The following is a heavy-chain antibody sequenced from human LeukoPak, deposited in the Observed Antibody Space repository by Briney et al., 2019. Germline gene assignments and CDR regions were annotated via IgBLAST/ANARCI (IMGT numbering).Heavy chain of an antibody. Sequence: GGSLRLSCAASGFNVITNYMNWVRQAPGKGLEWVSVVYSGGSTFYADSVKGRFTISRDSSKNTLYLQMNSLRAEDTAVYYCARGAPPQNWGQGALVTVSS. CDR1: GFNVITNY. J-gene: IGHJ4*02. V-gene: IGHV3-53*01. CDR2: VYSGGST. CDR3: ARGAPPQN.